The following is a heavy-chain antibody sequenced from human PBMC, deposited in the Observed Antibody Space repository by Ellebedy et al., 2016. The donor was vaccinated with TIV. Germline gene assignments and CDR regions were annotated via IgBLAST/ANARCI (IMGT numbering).Heavy chain of an antibody. CDR2: IQQDGSDK. V-gene: IGHV3-7*03. D-gene: IGHD5-12*01. Sequence: GGSLRLXXAASGFTFSGYWMSWVRQAPGKGLEWVANIQQDGSDKYYVDSVKGRFAISRDNARNSLYLQRNSLRAEDTAMYYCARDNYVGYDWLGGNSFDSWGQGTLVTVSS. CDR1: GFTFSGYW. J-gene: IGHJ4*02. CDR3: ARDNYVGYDWLGGNSFDS.